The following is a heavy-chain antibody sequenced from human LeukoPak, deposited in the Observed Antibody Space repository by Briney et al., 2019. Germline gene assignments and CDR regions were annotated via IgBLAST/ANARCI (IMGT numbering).Heavy chain of an antibody. D-gene: IGHD5-24*01. CDR3: ARVMDYFDY. Sequence: GGSLRLSRAASGFTVSSNYMSWVRQAPGKGLEWVSVVYSGVTTYYADSVKGRFTISRDNSKNTLYLQMNSLRAEDTAVYYCARVMDYFDYWGQGTLVTVSS. CDR1: GFTVSSNY. J-gene: IGHJ4*02. V-gene: IGHV3-53*01. CDR2: VYSGVTT.